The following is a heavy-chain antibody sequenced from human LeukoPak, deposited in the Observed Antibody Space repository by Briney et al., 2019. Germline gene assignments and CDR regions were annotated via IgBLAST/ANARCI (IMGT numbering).Heavy chain of an antibody. CDR1: GFTFSSYT. CDR2: ISSSSSYI. Sequence: GGSLRLSCAASGFTFSSYTMNWVRQAPGKGLEWVSSISSSSSYIYYADSVKGRFTISRDNAKNSLYLQMNSLRAEDTALYYCVRSGSYYTSQGFDCWGQGTLVTVSS. CDR3: VRSGSYYTSQGFDC. J-gene: IGHJ4*02. D-gene: IGHD3-10*01. V-gene: IGHV3-21*04.